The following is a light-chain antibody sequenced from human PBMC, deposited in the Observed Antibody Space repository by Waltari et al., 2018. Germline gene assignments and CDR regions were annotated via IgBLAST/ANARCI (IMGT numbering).Light chain of an antibody. J-gene: IGLJ3*02. Sequence: QSALTQPPSASGTPGRRVAPSCSGPIYHIGINNFILYQQFPGSAPKLPIFSTTQRPSGVPDRFSASKSGTSASLAINGLQAADEADYYCGAWDDGVKEWVFGGGTKLTVL. CDR1: IYHIGINN. V-gene: IGLV1-44*01. CDR3: GAWDDGVKEWV. CDR2: STT.